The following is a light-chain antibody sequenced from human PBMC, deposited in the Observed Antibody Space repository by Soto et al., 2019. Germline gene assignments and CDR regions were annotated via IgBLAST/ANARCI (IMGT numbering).Light chain of an antibody. CDR2: KIS. Sequence: DIVMTQTPLSSPVTLGQTASISYRSSQSLLHSDGNTYLSWLQQRPGQPPRLLIYKISNRFSVVTDRFSVSGAGTDFTLKISGVEAEDVGVSYCMHATQIPFTFGPGTKVYIK. CDR1: QSLLHSDGNTY. CDR3: MHATQIPFT. J-gene: IGKJ3*01. V-gene: IGKV2-24*01.